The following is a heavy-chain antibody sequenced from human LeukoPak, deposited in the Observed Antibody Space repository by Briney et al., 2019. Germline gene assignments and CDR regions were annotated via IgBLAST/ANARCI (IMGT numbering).Heavy chain of an antibody. V-gene: IGHV3-11*04. CDR3: ARDRSGNTLYYFDY. J-gene: IGHJ4*02. CDR1: GFTFSDYY. Sequence: GGSLRLSCAASGFTFSDYYMSWIRQAPGKGLEWVSYISSSGSTIYYADSVKGRFTISRDSAKNSLYLQMNSLRAEDTAVYYCARDRSGNTLYYFDYWGQGTLVTVSS. D-gene: IGHD3-3*01. CDR2: ISSSGSTI.